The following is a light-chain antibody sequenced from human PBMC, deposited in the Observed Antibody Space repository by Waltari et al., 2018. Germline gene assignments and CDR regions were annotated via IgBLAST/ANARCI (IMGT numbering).Light chain of an antibody. J-gene: IGKJ1*01. CDR1: QSLSSH. V-gene: IGKV3-15*01. CDR2: GAS. CDR3: QERGRT. Sequence: IVMTQSPATLSVSPGEGATLSCKASQSLSSHLAWYQQKPGQLPRPHIYGASTRATGIPARFSGSGSGTEFTLTISSLQAEDFAVYYCQERGRTFGQGTKVEIK.